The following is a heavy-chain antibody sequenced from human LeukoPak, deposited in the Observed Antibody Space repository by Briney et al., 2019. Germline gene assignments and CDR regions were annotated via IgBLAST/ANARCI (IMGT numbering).Heavy chain of an antibody. CDR1: GGSISSYY. CDR3: ARGNIRFLAP. CDR2: IYYSGST. J-gene: IGHJ4*02. D-gene: IGHD3-3*01. Sequence: SETLSLTCTVSGGSISSYYWSWIRQPPGKGLEWIGYIYYSGSTNYNPSLKSRVTISVDTSKNQFSLKLSSVTAADTAVYYCARGNIRFLAPWGQGTLVTVSS. V-gene: IGHV4-59*01.